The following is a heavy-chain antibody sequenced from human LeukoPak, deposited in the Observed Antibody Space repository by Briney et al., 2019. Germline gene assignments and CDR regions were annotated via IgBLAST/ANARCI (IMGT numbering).Heavy chain of an antibody. CDR3: ARDAYDDASES. D-gene: IGHD3-3*01. CDR2: LRPDGSDK. Sequence: GGSLRLSCAASGFTFSGYSMTWVRQAPGKGLEWVANLRPDGSDKYYADSVKGRFTISRANAKNTLYLQMNGLRADDTAIYYCARDAYDDASESWGQGTLVTVSS. V-gene: IGHV3-7*01. J-gene: IGHJ5*02. CDR1: GFTFSGYS.